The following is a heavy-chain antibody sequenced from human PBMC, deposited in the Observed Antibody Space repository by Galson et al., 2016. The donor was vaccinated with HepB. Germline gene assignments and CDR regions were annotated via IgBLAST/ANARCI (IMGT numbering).Heavy chain of an antibody. D-gene: IGHD3-22*01. CDR2: IIPIFGTA. J-gene: IGHJ4*02. CDR1: GGTFSSYA. Sequence: SVKVSCKASGGTFSSYAISWVRQAPGQGLEWMGGIIPIFGTAKYAQKFQGRVTITADESTSTAYMELSSLRSEDTAVYYCARGGEWGTSGYYNRQYYFDYWGQGTLVTVSS. CDR3: ARGGEWGTSGYYNRQYYFDY. V-gene: IGHV1-69*13.